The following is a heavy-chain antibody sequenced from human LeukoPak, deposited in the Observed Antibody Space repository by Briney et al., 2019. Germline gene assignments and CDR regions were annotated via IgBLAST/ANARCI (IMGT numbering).Heavy chain of an antibody. D-gene: IGHD5-18*01. CDR1: GGSFSDYY. CDR3: ARIQLWPLHYFDY. CDR2: INHSGDT. J-gene: IGHJ4*02. V-gene: IGHV4-34*01. Sequence: PSETLSLTCAVYGGSFSDYYWSWIRQPPGKGLEWIGEINHSGDTKYNPSLKSRVTISVDTSKNQFSLKVSSVTAADTAVYCCARIQLWPLHYFDYWGQGTLVTVSS.